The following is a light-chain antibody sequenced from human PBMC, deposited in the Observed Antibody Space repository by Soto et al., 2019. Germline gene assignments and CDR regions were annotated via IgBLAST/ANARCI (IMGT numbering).Light chain of an antibody. J-gene: IGLJ3*02. Sequence: QSALTQPASVSGSPGQSITMSCAGASSDVGSYNLVSWYQQYPGKAPKLIIYEGNKRPSGVSNRFSGSGSGNTASLTISGLQAEDAADYYCCSYTGSSTSFSGGTKLTVL. CDR1: SSDVGSYNL. CDR3: CSYTGSSTS. V-gene: IGLV2-23*01. CDR2: EGN.